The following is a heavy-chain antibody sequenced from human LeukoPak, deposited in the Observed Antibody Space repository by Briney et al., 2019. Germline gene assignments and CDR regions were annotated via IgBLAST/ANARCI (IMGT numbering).Heavy chain of an antibody. J-gene: IGHJ6*03. D-gene: IGHD2-15*01. CDR3: ARWGYVVVVAATPAYYYYMDV. V-gene: IGHV3-21*01. Sequence: GGSLRLSCAASGFTFSSYSMNWVRQAPGKGLEWVSSISSSSSYIYYADSVKGRFTISRDNAKNSLYLQMNSLRAENTAVYYCARWGYVVVVAATPAYYYYMDVWGKGTTVTVSS. CDR2: ISSSSSYI. CDR1: GFTFSSYS.